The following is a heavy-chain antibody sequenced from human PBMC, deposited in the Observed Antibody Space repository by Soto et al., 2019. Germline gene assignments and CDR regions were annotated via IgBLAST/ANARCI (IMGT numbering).Heavy chain of an antibody. D-gene: IGHD1-1*01. CDR2: ISYEGSNK. CDR1: GFTFDTYG. V-gene: IGHV3-30-3*01. Sequence: RLSCAASGFTFDTYGIHWVRQAPGKGLEWVALISYEGSNKYYSDSVKGRFTISRDNSKSTLFLHMNSLRVEDTGVYYCARVNPGNNLYYFNGLDVWGQGTSVTVSS. CDR3: ARVNPGNNLYYFNGLDV. J-gene: IGHJ6*02.